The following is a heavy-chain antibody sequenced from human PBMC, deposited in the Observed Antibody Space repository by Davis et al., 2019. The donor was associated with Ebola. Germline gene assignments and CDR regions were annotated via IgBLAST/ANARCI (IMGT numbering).Heavy chain of an antibody. Sequence: PSETLSLTCTASGVSISRHYWSWIRQPPGKRLEWIGSIHYTGSTNYNSSLYSRVTISIDTSKNQFSLRLTYVTAADTAMYYCSARGSSVWGQGALVTVSS. J-gene: IGHJ4*02. CDR1: GVSISRHY. CDR3: SARGSSV. CDR2: IHYTGST. V-gene: IGHV4-59*08. D-gene: IGHD3-10*01.